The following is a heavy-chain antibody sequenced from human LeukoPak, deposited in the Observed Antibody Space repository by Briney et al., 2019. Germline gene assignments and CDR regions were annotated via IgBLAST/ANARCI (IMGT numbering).Heavy chain of an antibody. CDR2: IKSKTDGGTT. J-gene: IGHJ4*02. V-gene: IGHV3-15*01. Sequence: PGGSLRLSCAASGFTFSSAWMSWVRQAPGKGLEWVGRIKSKTDGGTTDYAAPVKGRFTISRDDSKNTLYLQMNSLKTEDTAVYYCTTDLAVLTTVTTGFDYWGQGTLVTVSS. CDR3: TTDLAVLTTVTTGFDY. CDR1: GFTFSSAW. D-gene: IGHD4-17*01.